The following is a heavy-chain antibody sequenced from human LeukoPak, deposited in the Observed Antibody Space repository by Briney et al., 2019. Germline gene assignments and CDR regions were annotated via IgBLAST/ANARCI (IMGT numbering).Heavy chain of an antibody. V-gene: IGHV3-53*01. J-gene: IGHJ4*02. CDR2: IYSGGST. Sequence: GGSLRLSCAASGFTVSSNYMSWVRQAPGKGLEWASVIYSGGSTYYADSVKGRFTISRDNSKNTLYLQMNSLRAEDTAVYYCARTYGDYRFDYWGQGTLVTVSS. CDR1: GFTVSSNY. CDR3: ARTYGDYRFDY. D-gene: IGHD4-17*01.